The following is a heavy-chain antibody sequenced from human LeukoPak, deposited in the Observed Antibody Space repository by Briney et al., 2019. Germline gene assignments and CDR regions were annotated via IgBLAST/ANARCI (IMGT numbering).Heavy chain of an antibody. Sequence: GGSLRLPCAASGFTFSSYWMSWVRQAPGKGLEWVANIKQDGSEKYYVDSVKGRFTISRDNAKNSLYLQMNSLRAEDTAVYYCASSHSSGWPYYFDYWGQGTLVTVSS. CDR1: GFTFSSYW. CDR3: ASSHSSGWPYYFDY. D-gene: IGHD6-19*01. V-gene: IGHV3-7*01. CDR2: IKQDGSEK. J-gene: IGHJ4*02.